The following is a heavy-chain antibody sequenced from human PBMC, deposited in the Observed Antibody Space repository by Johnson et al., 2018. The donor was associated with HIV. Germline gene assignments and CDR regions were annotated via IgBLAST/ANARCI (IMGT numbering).Heavy chain of an antibody. CDR3: ARGKWRGGSGTDDVFDI. J-gene: IGHJ3*02. CDR1: GFTFSSYW. D-gene: IGHD3-10*01. V-gene: IGHV3-20*04. CDR2: INWNGDST. Sequence: VQLVESGGGLVQPGGSLRLSCAASGFTFSSYWMSWVRQAPGKWLEWVSGINWNGDSTGYADSVKGRFTISRDNAKNSLYLQMNRLRAEDTALYYCARGKWRGGSGTDDVFDIWGQGTMVTVS.